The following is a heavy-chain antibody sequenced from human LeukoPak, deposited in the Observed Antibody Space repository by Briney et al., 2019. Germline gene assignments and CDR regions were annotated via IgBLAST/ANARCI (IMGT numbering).Heavy chain of an antibody. CDR1: GGSISSGSYY. Sequence: SQTLSLTCTVSGGSISSGSYYWSWIRQPAGKGLEWIGRIYTSGSTNYNPSLKSRVTISVDTSKNQFSLKLSSVTAADTAVYYCARGRSMVWADAFDIWGQGTMVTVSS. D-gene: IGHD3-10*01. CDR2: IYTSGST. J-gene: IGHJ3*02. CDR3: ARGRSMVWADAFDI. V-gene: IGHV4-61*02.